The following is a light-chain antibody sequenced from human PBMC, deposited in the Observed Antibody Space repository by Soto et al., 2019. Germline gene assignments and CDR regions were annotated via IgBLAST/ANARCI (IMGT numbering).Light chain of an antibody. CDR1: QSVSSY. Sequence: EIVLTQSPSTLSLSPGDRATLSCRASQSVSSYLAWYQQKPGQAPRLLIYDASNMATGIPARFSGSGSGTDFTLTISSLEPEDFAVYYCQQRSNWPPLTFGQGTKVEIK. J-gene: IGKJ1*01. CDR3: QQRSNWPPLT. CDR2: DAS. V-gene: IGKV3-11*01.